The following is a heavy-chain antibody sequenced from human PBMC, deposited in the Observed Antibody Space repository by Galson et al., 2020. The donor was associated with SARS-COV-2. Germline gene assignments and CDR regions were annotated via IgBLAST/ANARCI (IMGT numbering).Heavy chain of an antibody. CDR2: ISYDGTNT. D-gene: IGHD3-10*01. Sequence: SLRLSCAASGFTFSSYAMHWVRQAPGKGLEWVAVISYDGTNTYYAESVQGRFIISRDNSKNMLYLRMNLLTPEDTAVFYCARPYYYASGTYSTFDYWGQGTLVSVSP. J-gene: IGHJ4*02. CDR1: GFTFSSYA. CDR3: ARPYYYASGTYSTFDY. V-gene: IGHV3-30-3*01.